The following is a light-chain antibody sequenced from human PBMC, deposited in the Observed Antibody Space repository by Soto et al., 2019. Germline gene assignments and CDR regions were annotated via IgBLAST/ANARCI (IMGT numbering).Light chain of an antibody. CDR1: QTISSW. Sequence: DIQMTQSPSTLSASVGDRVTITCRASQTISSWLAWYQQKPGKAPKLLIYKASTLKSGVPSRFSGSGSGTDFTLTISILQPEDFATYYCQQSYSTPQKFGQGTKVE. CDR2: KAS. V-gene: IGKV1-5*03. J-gene: IGKJ1*01. CDR3: QQSYSTPQK.